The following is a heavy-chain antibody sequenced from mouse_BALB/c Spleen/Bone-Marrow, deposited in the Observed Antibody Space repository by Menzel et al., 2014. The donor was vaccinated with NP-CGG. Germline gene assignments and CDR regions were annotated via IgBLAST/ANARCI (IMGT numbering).Heavy chain of an antibody. D-gene: IGHD1-1*01. Sequence: VQLQQSGPELVRPGVSVKISCKGSGYTFTDYAMHWVKQCHAKSLEWIGVISTYSGNTNYNQKFKGKATMTVDKSSSTAYMELARLTSEDSAIYYCARGATVVATNFDYWGQGTTLTVSS. J-gene: IGHJ2*01. CDR3: ARGATVVATNFDY. CDR1: GYTFTDYA. CDR2: ISTYSGNT. V-gene: IGHV1-67*01.